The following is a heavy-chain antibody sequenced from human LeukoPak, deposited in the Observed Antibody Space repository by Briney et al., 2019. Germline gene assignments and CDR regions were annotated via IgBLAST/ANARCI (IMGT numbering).Heavy chain of an antibody. V-gene: IGHV3-21*01. D-gene: IGHD3-22*01. CDR2: ISSSSSYI. J-gene: IGHJ6*02. CDR3: ARDYYDSSGYDYHYYGMDV. Sequence: KPGGSLRLSCAASGFTFSSYSMNWVRQAPGKGLEWVSSISSSSSYIYYTDSVKGRFTISRDNAKNSLYLQMNSLRAEDTAVYYCARDYYDSSGYDYHYYGMDVWGQGTTVTVSS. CDR1: GFTFSSYS.